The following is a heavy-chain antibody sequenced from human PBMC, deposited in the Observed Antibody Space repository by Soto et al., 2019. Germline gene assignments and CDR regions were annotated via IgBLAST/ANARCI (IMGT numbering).Heavy chain of an antibody. Sequence: PSETLSLTCAVYGGSFSGYYWSWIRQPPGKGLEWIGEINHSGSTNYNPSLKSRVTISVDTSKNQFSLKLSSVTAADTAVYYCARGGGGIVATFDYWGQGTLVTVSS. CDR1: GGSFSGYY. CDR2: INHSGST. D-gene: IGHD5-12*01. J-gene: IGHJ4*02. V-gene: IGHV4-34*01. CDR3: ARGGGGIVATFDY.